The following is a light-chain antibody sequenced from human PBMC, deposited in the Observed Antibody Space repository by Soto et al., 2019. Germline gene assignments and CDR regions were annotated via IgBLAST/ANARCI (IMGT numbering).Light chain of an antibody. CDR3: QQSHSNIQELT. CDR2: ASS. V-gene: IGKV1-39*01. J-gene: IGKJ4*01. Sequence: DIQMTQSPSSLSASVGDRVTITCRASQSVSNHLNWYQQKPGKAPKLLIYASSSLQSGVPSRFRGSGSGTDFTLTISSLQPEDFATYYCQQSHSNIQELTFGGGTKVEIK. CDR1: QSVSNH.